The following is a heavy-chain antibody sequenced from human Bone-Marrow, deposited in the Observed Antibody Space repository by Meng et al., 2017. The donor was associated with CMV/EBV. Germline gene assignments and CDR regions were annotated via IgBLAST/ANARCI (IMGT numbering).Heavy chain of an antibody. D-gene: IGHD5-18*01. CDR1: GGTFSSYT. V-gene: IGHV1-69*02. J-gene: IGHJ6*02. Sequence: SVKVSCKASGGTFSSYTISWVRQAPGQGLEWMGRIIPILGIANYAQKFQGRVTITADKSTSTAYMELSSLRSEDTAVYYCASPGTYGYTDYYYYGMDVWGQGTTVTVSS. CDR3: ASPGTYGYTDYYYYGMDV. CDR2: IIPILGIA.